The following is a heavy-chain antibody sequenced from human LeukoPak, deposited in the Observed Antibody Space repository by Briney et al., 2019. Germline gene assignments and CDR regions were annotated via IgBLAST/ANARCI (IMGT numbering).Heavy chain of an antibody. CDR2: IYDGAGT. Sequence: PGGSLTLSCAASGLTLSSNYMSWVRPAPGKGLEWVSVIYDGAGTHYADSVKGRFTISRDISKNTVYLQMNSLRGEDTAVYYCARDGRLGELSTFDYWGQGTLVTVSS. D-gene: IGHD3-16*02. CDR1: GLTLSSNY. CDR3: ARDGRLGELSTFDY. J-gene: IGHJ4*02. V-gene: IGHV3-53*01.